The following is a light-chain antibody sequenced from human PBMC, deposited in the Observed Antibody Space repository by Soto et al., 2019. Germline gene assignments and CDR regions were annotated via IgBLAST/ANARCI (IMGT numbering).Light chain of an antibody. CDR2: DVS. V-gene: IGLV2-14*01. Sequence: QSALTQPASVSGSPGQSITISCTGTSSDVGGYNYVSWYQQHPGKAPKLMICDVSNRPSGVSNRFSGSKSGNTASLTISGLQAEDEADYYFSSYTSSSTVVFGGGTKLTVL. CDR1: SSDVGGYNY. J-gene: IGLJ2*01. CDR3: SSYTSSSTVV.